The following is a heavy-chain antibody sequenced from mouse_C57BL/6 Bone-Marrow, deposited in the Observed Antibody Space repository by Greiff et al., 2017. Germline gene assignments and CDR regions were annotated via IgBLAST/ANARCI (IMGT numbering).Heavy chain of an antibody. V-gene: IGHV2-2*01. CDR2: IWSGGST. CDR1: GFSLTSYG. J-gene: IGHJ1*03. Sequence: VKLVESGPGLVQPSQSLSITCTVSGFSLTSYGVHWVRQSPGKGLEWLGVIWSGGSTDYNAAFISRLSISKDNSKSQVFFKMNSLQSDDTAIYYCARYNWLWYFDVWGTGTTVTVSS. CDR3: ARYNWLWYFDV. D-gene: IGHD1-3*01.